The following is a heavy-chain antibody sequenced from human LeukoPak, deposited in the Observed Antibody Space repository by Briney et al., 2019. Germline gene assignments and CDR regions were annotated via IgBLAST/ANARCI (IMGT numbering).Heavy chain of an antibody. CDR2: ISSSSNTI. CDR1: GFTFSSYS. D-gene: IGHD6-19*01. Sequence: GGSLRLSCAASGFTFSSYSMNWVRQAPGKGLEWVSYISSSSNTIYYADSVKGRFTISRDSAKNSLYLQMIRLRAEDTAVYYCARTTSYSRDWYWWGQGTLVTVSS. CDR3: ARTTSYSRDWYW. V-gene: IGHV3-48*01. J-gene: IGHJ4*02.